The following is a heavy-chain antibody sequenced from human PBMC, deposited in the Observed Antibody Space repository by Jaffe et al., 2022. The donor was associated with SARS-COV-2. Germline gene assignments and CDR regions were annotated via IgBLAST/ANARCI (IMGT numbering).Heavy chain of an antibody. CDR2: IKVDGSEE. Sequence: EVQLVESGGGLVQPGGSLRLSCAASGFTLSSYWMSWVRQAPGKGLEWVGNIKVDGSEEYYVDSVKGRFTISRDNAKDSLYLQMNTLRAEDTAVYYCARDLGYCSGGSCYNWLDPWGQGTLVTVSS. CDR1: GFTLSSYW. CDR3: ARDLGYCSGGSCYNWLDP. V-gene: IGHV3-7*01. D-gene: IGHD2-15*01. J-gene: IGHJ5*02.